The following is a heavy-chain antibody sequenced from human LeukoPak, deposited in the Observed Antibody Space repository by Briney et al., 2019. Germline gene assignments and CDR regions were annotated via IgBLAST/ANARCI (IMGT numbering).Heavy chain of an antibody. CDR1: GGSISSYY. V-gene: IGHV4-59*01. D-gene: IGHD4-17*01. Sequence: SETLSLTCTVSGGSISSYYWSWIRQPPGKGLEWIGNIYYSGSTNYNPSLKSRVTISVDTSKNQFSLKLSSVTAADTAVYYCARANDYGVHPWFDPWGQGTLVTVSS. CDR3: ARANDYGVHPWFDP. CDR2: IYYSGST. J-gene: IGHJ5*02.